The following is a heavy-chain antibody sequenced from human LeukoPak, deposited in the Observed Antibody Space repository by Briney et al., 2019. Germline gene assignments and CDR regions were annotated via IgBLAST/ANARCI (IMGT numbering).Heavy chain of an antibody. CDR2: ISGTSGTT. Sequence: GGSLRLSCVASGFSFSNYAMSWVRQVPGKGLEWVSVISGTSGTTYYADSVKGRFTISRDNSKNTLYLQMNSLRVEDTAVYYCAKNPQYYYDSSGFFEYWGQGTLVTVSS. J-gene: IGHJ4*02. CDR3: AKNPQYYYDSSGFFEY. D-gene: IGHD3-22*01. V-gene: IGHV3-23*01. CDR1: GFSFSNYA.